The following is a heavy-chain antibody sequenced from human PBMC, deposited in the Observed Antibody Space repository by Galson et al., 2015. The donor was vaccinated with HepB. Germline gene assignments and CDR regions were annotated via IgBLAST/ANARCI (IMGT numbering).Heavy chain of an antibody. CDR1: GYTFTSYY. J-gene: IGHJ6*02. CDR3: AREWVPSGPKDYYYGMDV. CDR2: INPSGGST. D-gene: IGHD6-19*01. Sequence: SVKVSCKASGYTFTSYYMHWVRQAPGQGLEWMGIINPSGGSTSYAQKFQGRVTMTRDTSTSTVYMELSSLRSEDTAVYYCAREWVPSGPKDYYYGMDVWGQGTTVTVSS. V-gene: IGHV1-46*01.